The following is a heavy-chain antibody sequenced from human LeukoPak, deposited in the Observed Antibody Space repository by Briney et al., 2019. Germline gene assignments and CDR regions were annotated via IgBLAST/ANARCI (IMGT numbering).Heavy chain of an antibody. D-gene: IGHD3-9*01. CDR2: IYYSGGT. CDR3: ASLLRYFDWLLAPSYYYGMDV. Sequence: SETLSLTCTVSGGSVSSGSYYWSWIRQPPGKGLEWIGYIYYSGGTNYNPSLKSRVTISVDTSKNQFSLKLSSVTAADTAVYYCASLLRYFDWLLAPSYYYGMDVWGKGTTVTVSS. CDR1: GGSVSSGSYY. J-gene: IGHJ6*04. V-gene: IGHV4-61*01.